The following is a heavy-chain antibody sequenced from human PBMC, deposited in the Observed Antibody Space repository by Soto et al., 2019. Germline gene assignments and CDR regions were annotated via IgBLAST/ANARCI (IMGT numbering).Heavy chain of an antibody. CDR1: AFTFSTYA. D-gene: IGHD3-22*01. CDR3: AREAYTSACNGAFDI. Sequence: QVQLVESGGGVVQPGRSLRLSCAASAFTFSTYAMHWVRQAPGKGLEWVAVIWHNGNKKYNVDSVKGRFTISRDNSKNALYLQMDSLRDEDTAIYYCAREAYTSACNGAFDIWGQGRMVTVSS. J-gene: IGHJ3*02. V-gene: IGHV3-33*01. CDR2: IWHNGNKK.